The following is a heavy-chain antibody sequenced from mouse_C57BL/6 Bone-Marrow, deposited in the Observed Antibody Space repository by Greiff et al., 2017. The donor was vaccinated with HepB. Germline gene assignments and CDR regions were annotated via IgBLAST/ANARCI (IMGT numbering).Heavy chain of an antibody. CDR3: ARSGAFYSNPLYFDV. CDR2: IDPSDSET. Sequence: QVQLKQPGAELVRPGSSVKLSCKASGYTFTSYWMHWVKQRPIQGLEWIGNIDPSDSETHYNQKFKDKATLTVDKSSSTAYMQLSSLTSEDSAVYYCARSGAFYSNPLYFDVWGTGTTVTVSS. J-gene: IGHJ1*03. CDR1: GYTFTSYW. D-gene: IGHD2-5*01. V-gene: IGHV1-52*01.